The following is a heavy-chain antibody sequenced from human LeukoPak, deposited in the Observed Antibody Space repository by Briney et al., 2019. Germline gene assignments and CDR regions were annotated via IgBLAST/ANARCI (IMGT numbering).Heavy chain of an antibody. CDR1: GGSISSYY. J-gene: IGHJ5*02. V-gene: IGHV4-4*07. Sequence: SETLSLTCTVSGGSISSYYWSWIRQPAGKGLDWIGRIYSSGSTNYNPSLKSRVTMSVDTSKSQFSLKLSSVTAADTDVYYCARSYGSGSYPWFDPWGQGTLVTVSS. CDR2: IYSSGST. CDR3: ARSYGSGSYPWFDP. D-gene: IGHD3-10*01.